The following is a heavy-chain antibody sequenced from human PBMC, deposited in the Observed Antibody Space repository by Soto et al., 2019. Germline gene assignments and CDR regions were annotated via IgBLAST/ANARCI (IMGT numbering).Heavy chain of an antibody. CDR1: GFNFNTYF. V-gene: IGHV3-30*13. Sequence: QVQLVQSGGGVVQPGRSLRLCCAASGFNFNTYFMHWVRQAPGKGLEWVAMIFPNGRDKEYADAVKGRFTFSRDNSNNRIYLQIDSLRPEDTAVYYCARDDEHGSNWDLAYWGQGALVTVSS. J-gene: IGHJ4*02. CDR2: IFPNGRDK. D-gene: IGHD1-26*01. CDR3: ARDDEHGSNWDLAY.